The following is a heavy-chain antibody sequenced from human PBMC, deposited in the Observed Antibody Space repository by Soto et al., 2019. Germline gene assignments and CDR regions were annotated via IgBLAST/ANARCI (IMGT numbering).Heavy chain of an antibody. V-gene: IGHV3-23*01. CDR1: GFTFSSYA. CDR2: ISGSGDST. D-gene: IGHD6-19*01. CDR3: ALRASVLFFAY. Sequence: EVQLLESGGGLVQPGGSLRLSCAASGFTFSSYAMSWVRQAPGKGLEWVSAISGSGDSTYYADSVKGRFTISGDNSKNTLYLHINILRAEHTAVYYCALRASVLFFAYWGQGTLVTVSS. J-gene: IGHJ4*02.